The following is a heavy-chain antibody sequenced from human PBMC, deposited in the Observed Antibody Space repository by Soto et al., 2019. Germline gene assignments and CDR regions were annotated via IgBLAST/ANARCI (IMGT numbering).Heavy chain of an antibody. V-gene: IGHV3-23*01. CDR1: GFTFSSYA. J-gene: IGHJ5*02. Sequence: GGSLRLSCAASGFTFSSYAMSWVRQAPGKGLEWVSAISGGGGSTYYADSVKGRFTISRDNSKNTLYRQMNGLRAEDTAVYYCAKALYYDILTGFHNWFDPWGQGTLVTVSS. CDR2: ISGGGGST. D-gene: IGHD3-9*01. CDR3: AKALYYDILTGFHNWFDP.